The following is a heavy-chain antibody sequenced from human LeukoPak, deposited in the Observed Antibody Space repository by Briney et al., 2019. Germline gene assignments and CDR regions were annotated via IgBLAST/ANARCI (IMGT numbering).Heavy chain of an antibody. V-gene: IGHV3-64D*06. CDR2: ISSNGGNT. CDR1: GFTFTIYA. Sequence: GGSLRLSCSASGFTFTIYALHWVRQAPGKGLEFVSAISSNGGNTYYADSVKGRFTISRDNSKNTLYLQMSSLKPEDTAVYYCVKHSRGFSFGTYYFDYWGQGTLVTVSS. CDR3: VKHSRGFSFGTYYFDY. D-gene: IGHD5-18*01. J-gene: IGHJ4*02.